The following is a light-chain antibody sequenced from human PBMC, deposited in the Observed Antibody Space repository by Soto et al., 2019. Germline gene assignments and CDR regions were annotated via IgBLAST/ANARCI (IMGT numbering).Light chain of an antibody. V-gene: IGLV2-14*01. CDR3: SSYTSSSTLV. Sequence: QSALTQPASVSGSPGQSITISCTGTSSDVGVFNYVSWYQHHPGNAPKLIIYAASNRPPGVSNRFSGSKSGNTASLTISGLQAEDEADYYCSSYTSSSTLVFGGGTQLTVL. J-gene: IGLJ3*02. CDR1: SSDVGVFNY. CDR2: AAS.